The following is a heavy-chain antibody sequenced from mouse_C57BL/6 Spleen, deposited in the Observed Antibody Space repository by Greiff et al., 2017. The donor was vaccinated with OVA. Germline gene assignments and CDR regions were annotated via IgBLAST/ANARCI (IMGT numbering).Heavy chain of an antibody. CDR2: IWSGGST. CDR3: AKKGDYDGYFDV. V-gene: IGHV2-4*01. D-gene: IGHD2-4*01. Sequence: VKLVESGPGLVQPSQSLSITCTVSGFSLTSYGVHWVRQPPGKGLEWLGVIWSGGSTDYNAAFISRLSISKDNSKSQVFFKMNSLQAEDTAIYYCAKKGDYDGYFDVWGTGTTVTVSS. CDR1: GFSLTSYG. J-gene: IGHJ1*03.